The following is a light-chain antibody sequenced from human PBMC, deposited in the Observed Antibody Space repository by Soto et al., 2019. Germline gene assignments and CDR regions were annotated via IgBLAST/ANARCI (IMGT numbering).Light chain of an antibody. CDR1: SSNIGRNP. CDR3: STWDDSLNAVV. CDR2: SNN. J-gene: IGLJ2*01. V-gene: IGLV1-44*01. Sequence: QAVVAQPPSASGTPGQRVSISCSGSSSNIGRNPVHWYQELPGTAPRLLIYSNNQRPSGVPDRFSGSKSGPSASLAISGLQSEDEANYYCSTWDDSLNAVVFGGGTKVTVL.